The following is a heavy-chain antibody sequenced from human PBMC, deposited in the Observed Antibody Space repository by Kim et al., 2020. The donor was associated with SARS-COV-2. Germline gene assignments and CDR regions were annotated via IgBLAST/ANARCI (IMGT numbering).Heavy chain of an antibody. Sequence: GGSLRLSCAASGFTFASHAMHWVRQAPGKGLEYVSAISGNGDSTYYANSVKGRFTISRDNSKNTVYLQMGSLRVEDMAVYYCARDREGYYFDYWGQGTLVTVSS. J-gene: IGHJ4*02. V-gene: IGHV3-64*01. CDR3: ARDREGYYFDY. CDR2: ISGNGDST. CDR1: GFTFASHA.